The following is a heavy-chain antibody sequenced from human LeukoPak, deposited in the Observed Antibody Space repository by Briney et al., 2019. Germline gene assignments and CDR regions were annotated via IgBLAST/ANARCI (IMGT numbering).Heavy chain of an antibody. CDR3: ARDSSGWGDY. Sequence: PGGSLRVSCAASGFTFSSYGMHWVRQAPGNGLEWVAVIWYDGSNHYYADSVKGRFTISRDNSKNTLYLQMNSLRAEDTAVYYCARDSSGWGDYWGQGTLVTVSS. D-gene: IGHD6-19*01. CDR1: GFTFSSYG. V-gene: IGHV3-33*01. J-gene: IGHJ4*02. CDR2: IWYDGSNH.